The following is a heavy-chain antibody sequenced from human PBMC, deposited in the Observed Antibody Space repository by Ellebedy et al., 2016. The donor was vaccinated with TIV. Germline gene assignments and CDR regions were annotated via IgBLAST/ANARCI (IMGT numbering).Heavy chain of an antibody. D-gene: IGHD1-14*01. Sequence: GESLKISCAASGFTFSSYDMHWVRQGSGNGLEWVSSISAAGDTYYAGFGKGRVVISRENAKNSLYLQLNNVRVGDTAVYYCARATAGFDYWGQGTLVTVSS. CDR2: ISAAGDT. CDR1: GFTFSSYD. J-gene: IGHJ4*02. V-gene: IGHV3-13*01. CDR3: ARATAGFDY.